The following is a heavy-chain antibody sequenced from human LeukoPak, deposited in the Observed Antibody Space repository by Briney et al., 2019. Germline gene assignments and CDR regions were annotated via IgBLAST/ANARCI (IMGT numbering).Heavy chain of an antibody. J-gene: IGHJ6*03. CDR3: ARRLAVAGRSYYYYYMDV. CDR1: DEVITSNNW. V-gene: IGHV4-39*01. Sequence: PSGTLSLTCTVSDEVITSNNWWSWVRQPPGKGLEWIGSIYYSGSTYYNPSLKSRVTISVDTSKNQFSLKLSSVTAADTAVYYCARRLAVAGRSYYYYYMDVWGKGTTVTVSS. CDR2: IYYSGST. D-gene: IGHD6-19*01.